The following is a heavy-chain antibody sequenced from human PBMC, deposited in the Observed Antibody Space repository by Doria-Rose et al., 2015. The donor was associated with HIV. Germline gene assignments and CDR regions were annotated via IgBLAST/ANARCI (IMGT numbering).Heavy chain of an antibody. Sequence: QVPLQQWGAGLLKPSETLSLTCAVYGGSFNAYYWTWIRQPPGKGLEWIGEINHLEDTSYNPSLNSRVTISIDTSKNQFSLNLTSVTAADTAVYYGARSGGRITDYWGQGTLVTVSS. CDR3: ARSGGRITDY. V-gene: IGHV4-34*01. J-gene: IGHJ4*02. CDR1: GGSFNAYY. CDR2: INHLEDT.